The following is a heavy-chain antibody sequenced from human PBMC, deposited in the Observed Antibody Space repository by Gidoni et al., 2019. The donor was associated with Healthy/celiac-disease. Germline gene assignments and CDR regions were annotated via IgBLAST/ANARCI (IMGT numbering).Heavy chain of an antibody. V-gene: IGHV3-23*01. Sequence: EVQLLESGGGLVQPGGSLRLSCAASGFPFSSYAMSWVRQAPGKGLEWVSAISGSGGSTYYADSVKGRFTISRDNSKNTLYLQMNSLRAEDTAVYYCAKDMEMATISDGYFDYWGQGTLVTVSS. CDR1: GFPFSSYA. D-gene: IGHD5-12*01. CDR3: AKDMEMATISDGYFDY. CDR2: ISGSGGST. J-gene: IGHJ4*02.